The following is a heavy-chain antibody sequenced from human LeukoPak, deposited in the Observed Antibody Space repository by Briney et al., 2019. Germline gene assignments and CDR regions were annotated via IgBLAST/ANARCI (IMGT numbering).Heavy chain of an antibody. D-gene: IGHD3-3*01. Sequence: PGGSLRLSCAASGYTFSDHYIDWVRQAPGKGLEWVGHTRNKANNYATDYAASVKGRFTISRDDSRNSVYLQMNSLKTEDTAVYYCTRWRSGTSDWGQATLVTVSS. CDR1: GYTFSDHY. CDR3: TRWRSGTSD. CDR2: TRNKANNYAT. V-gene: IGHV3-72*01. J-gene: IGHJ4*02.